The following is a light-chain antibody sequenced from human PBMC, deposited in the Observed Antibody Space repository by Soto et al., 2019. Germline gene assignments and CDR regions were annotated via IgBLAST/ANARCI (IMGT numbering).Light chain of an antibody. Sequence: QSALTQPPSVSGSPGQSVTISCTGTSSDVGSYNRVSWFQQPPGTAPKLIIYEVTNRPSGVSDRFSGSKSGNTASLTISALQAEDEADYYCVSYTTSSPVVFGGGTQLTVL. V-gene: IGLV2-18*02. CDR3: VSYTTSSPVV. CDR1: SSDVGSYNR. J-gene: IGLJ2*01. CDR2: EVT.